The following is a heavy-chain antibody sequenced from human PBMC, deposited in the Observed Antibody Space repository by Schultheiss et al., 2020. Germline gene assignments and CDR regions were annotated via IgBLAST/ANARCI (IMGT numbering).Heavy chain of an antibody. D-gene: IGHD2-15*01. CDR1: GYTFTSYG. CDR2: IFDSRVT. V-gene: IGHV4-59*01. CDR3: ATYLVGRGGKGD. J-gene: IGHJ4*02. Sequence: SCKASGYTFTSYGISWVRQAPGQGLEWMGCIFDSRVTRHNPSLEGQATISKDTSKNQFSLRLTSVTAADTAVYFCATYLVGRGGKGDWGQGILVTVSS.